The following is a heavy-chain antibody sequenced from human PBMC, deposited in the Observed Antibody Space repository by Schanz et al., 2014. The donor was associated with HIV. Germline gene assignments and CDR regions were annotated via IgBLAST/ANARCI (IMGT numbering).Heavy chain of an antibody. CDR2: ISYDGSNK. CDR3: AKVARWDYYGMDV. J-gene: IGHJ6*02. Sequence: VQLVESGGGVVRPGGSLRLSCAASGFTFDDYIMSWVRQAPGKGLEWVAVISYDGSNKNYADSVKGRFTISRDNSKNTLYLQMNSLRTEDTAVYYCAKVARWDYYGMDVWGQGTTVTVSS. V-gene: IGHV3-30-3*01. CDR1: GFTFDDYI.